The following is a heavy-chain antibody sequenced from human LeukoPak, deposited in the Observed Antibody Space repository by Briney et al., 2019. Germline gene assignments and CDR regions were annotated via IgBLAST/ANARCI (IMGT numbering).Heavy chain of an antibody. CDR3: ARELIRTFDY. V-gene: IGHV1-18*01. D-gene: IGHD3-16*01. CDR1: GYTLNNFA. CDR2: ISAYNGKT. J-gene: IGHJ4*02. Sequence: GASVKVSCRASGYTLNNFAVTWVRQAPGQGLEYMGWISAYNGKTNYAQKVQGRVTMTTDTSTGTVYMELRNLRSDDTAMYYCARELIRTFDYWGQGTLVTVSS.